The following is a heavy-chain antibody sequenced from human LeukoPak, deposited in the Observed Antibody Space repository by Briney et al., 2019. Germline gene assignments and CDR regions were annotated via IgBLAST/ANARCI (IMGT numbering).Heavy chain of an antibody. CDR1: GFTLDDYY. J-gene: IGHJ4*02. CDR3: ARHMVLSPCDY. V-gene: IGHV3-11*01. D-gene: IGHD4/OR15-4a*01. CDR2: ISASGTMT. Sequence: PGGSLRLSCAASGFTLDDYYMSWIRQAPGKGLQWISSISASGTMTFYADSVQGRFTISRDNAKNSLHLQLNSLRAEDTAVYYRARHMVLSPCDYWGQGTLVAVSS.